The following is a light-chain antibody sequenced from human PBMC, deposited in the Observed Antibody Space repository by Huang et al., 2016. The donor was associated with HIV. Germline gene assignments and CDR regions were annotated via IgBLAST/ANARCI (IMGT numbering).Light chain of an antibody. CDR1: QSIIAY. CDR3: QQSFSIPWT. J-gene: IGKJ1*01. V-gene: IGKV1-39*01. CDR2: AAT. Sequence: DIQMTQSPSSLSASVGDRVTITCRASQSIIAYLNWYRQKPGKAPSLLIYAATSLQSGVPSRFSGSGSGTDFTLTISSLQPADFATYYCQQSFSIPWTFGQGTKVEIK.